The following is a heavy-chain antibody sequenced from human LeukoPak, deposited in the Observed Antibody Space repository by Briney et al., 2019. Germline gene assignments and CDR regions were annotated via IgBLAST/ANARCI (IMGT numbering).Heavy chain of an antibody. CDR2: IWYDGSNK. CDR1: GFTFSSYG. D-gene: IGHD3-10*01. Sequence: GGSLRLSCAASGFTFSSYGMHWVRQAPGKGLEWVAVIWYDGSNKYYADSVKGRFTIFRDNSKNTLYLQMNSLRAEDTAVYYCAKGYYYGSGSTDYWGQGTLVTVSS. V-gene: IGHV3-33*06. CDR3: AKGYYYGSGSTDY. J-gene: IGHJ4*02.